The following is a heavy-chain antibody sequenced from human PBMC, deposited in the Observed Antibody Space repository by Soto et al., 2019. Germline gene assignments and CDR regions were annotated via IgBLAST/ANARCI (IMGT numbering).Heavy chain of an antibody. J-gene: IGHJ4*02. CDR1: GFTFSSYA. CDR3: AKGGGDRITMIVVVITGFDY. Sequence: EVQLLESGGGLVQPGGSLRLSCAASGFTFSSYAMSWVRQAPGKGLEWVSAISGSGGSTYYADSVKGRFTISRDNSKNTLYLQMNSLRAGDTAVYYCAKGGGDRITMIVVVITGFDYWGQGTLVTVSS. V-gene: IGHV3-23*01. D-gene: IGHD3-22*01. CDR2: ISGSGGST.